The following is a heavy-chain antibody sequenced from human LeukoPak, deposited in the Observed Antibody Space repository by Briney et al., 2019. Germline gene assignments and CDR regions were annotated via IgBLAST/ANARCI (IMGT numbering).Heavy chain of an antibody. V-gene: IGHV4-31*03. CDR3: ATSPDDAFDI. CDR2: IYHTGTT. CDR1: AGSISSGGHY. J-gene: IGHJ3*02. Sequence: SQTLSLTCTVSAGSISSGGHYGTWIRQHPGKGLEWIAYIYHTGTTYYNPSLKSRVNISVDTSKNQFSLKLSSVTAADTAVYYCATSPDDAFDIWGQGTMVTVSS.